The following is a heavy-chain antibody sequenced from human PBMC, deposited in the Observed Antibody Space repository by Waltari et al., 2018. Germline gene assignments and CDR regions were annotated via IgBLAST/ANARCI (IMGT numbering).Heavy chain of an antibody. V-gene: IGHV5-51*03. D-gene: IGHD5-12*01. Sequence: EVQLVQSGAEVKKPGESLKISCQGSGYSFTTYWIGWVRQMRGKGLELMGIIYPGHSDAKYRPSFQGQVTISADKSINTAYLQWSSLKASDTAMYYCARDVARDAFDMWGQGTRVTVSS. CDR2: IYPGHSDA. J-gene: IGHJ3*02. CDR3: ARDVARDAFDM. CDR1: GYSFTTYW.